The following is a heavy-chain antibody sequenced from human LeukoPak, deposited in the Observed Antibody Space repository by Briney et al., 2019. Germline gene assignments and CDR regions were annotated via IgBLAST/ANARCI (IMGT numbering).Heavy chain of an antibody. CDR1: GFTFSNYD. J-gene: IGHJ4*02. D-gene: IGHD6-19*01. Sequence: AGGSLRLSCAASGFTFSNYDMHWVRHDIGKGLEWVSAIGTAGDTYYAGSVKGRFTISRENPKNSLYLQMNSLRAGDTAVYYCVRVVSGFSSYYFDYWGQGTLVTVSS. CDR3: VRVVSGFSSYYFDY. V-gene: IGHV3-13*01. CDR2: IGTAGDT.